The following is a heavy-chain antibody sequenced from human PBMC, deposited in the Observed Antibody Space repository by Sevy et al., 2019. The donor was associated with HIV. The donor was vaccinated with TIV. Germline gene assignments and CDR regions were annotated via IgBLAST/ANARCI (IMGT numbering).Heavy chain of an antibody. J-gene: IGHJ5*02. CDR3: ASDDWVVGGGSNWFDP. CDR1: SASFSAYY. V-gene: IGHV4-4*07. D-gene: IGHD3-10*01. CDR2: DSTSGST. Sequence: SETLSLTCTVSSASFSAYYWSWIRQPAGKGLEWIGRDSTSGSTNYNPSLKSRVTMSLDTSKNHFSLKLSSVTAADRAIYYCASDDWVVGGGSNWFDPWGQGALVTVSS.